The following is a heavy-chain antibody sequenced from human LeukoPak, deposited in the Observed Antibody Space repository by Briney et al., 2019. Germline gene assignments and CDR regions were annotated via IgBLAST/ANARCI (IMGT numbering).Heavy chain of an antibody. Sequence: ASVKVSCKASGYTFTSYYMHWVRHAPGQGLECMGIINPSGGSTSYARKFHGRDTMTRDTSTSTVYMELSSLRSEHTAVYYCARDPRFVSSPAFDIWGQGTMVTVSS. CDR1: GYTFTSYY. J-gene: IGHJ3*02. CDR3: ARDPRFVSSPAFDI. CDR2: INPSGGST. D-gene: IGHD6-6*01. V-gene: IGHV1-46*01.